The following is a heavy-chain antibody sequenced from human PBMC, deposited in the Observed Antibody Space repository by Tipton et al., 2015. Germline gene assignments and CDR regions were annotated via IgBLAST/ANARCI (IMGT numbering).Heavy chain of an antibody. V-gene: IGHV4-59*01. Sequence: GLVKPSETLSLTCTVSGGSFSNYYWGWIRQSPGKGLEWIGYISYSGSTHYNPSLKSRVSMSVDTSKNQISLTLTSVTAADTAVYYCARARGRHGGLFDSWGQGTLVTVSS. CDR1: GGSFSNYY. J-gene: IGHJ4*02. CDR3: ARARGRHGGLFDS. CDR2: ISYSGST. D-gene: IGHD4-23*01.